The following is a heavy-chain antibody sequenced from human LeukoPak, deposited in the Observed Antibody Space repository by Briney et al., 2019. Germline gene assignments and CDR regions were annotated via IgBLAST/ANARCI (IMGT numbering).Heavy chain of an antibody. Sequence: GGSLRLSCTASGFNFDDYGMSWVRQAPGKGLEWVSGINWNGGSTGYADSVKGRFTISRDSAKKSLYLQMNSLRAEDTALYYCARGIVLHAYVWGSYSPGDYWGQGTLVTVSS. CDR3: ARGIVLHAYVWGSYSPGDY. V-gene: IGHV3-20*04. J-gene: IGHJ4*02. CDR1: GFNFDDYG. CDR2: INWNGGST. D-gene: IGHD3-16*01.